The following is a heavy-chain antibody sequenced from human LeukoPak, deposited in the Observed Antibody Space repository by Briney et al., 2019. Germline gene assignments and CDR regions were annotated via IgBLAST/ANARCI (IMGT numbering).Heavy chain of an antibody. CDR1: GGSISSSSYY. CDR3: ARDLRLRHYYYMDV. D-gene: IGHD5-12*01. J-gene: IGHJ6*03. CDR2: IYYSGST. V-gene: IGHV4-39*07. Sequence: LETLSLTCTVSGGSISSSSYYWGWIRQPPGKGLEWIGSIYYSGSTYYNPSLKSRVTISVDTSKNQFSLKLSSVTAADTAVYYCARDLRLRHYYYMDVWGKGTTVTISS.